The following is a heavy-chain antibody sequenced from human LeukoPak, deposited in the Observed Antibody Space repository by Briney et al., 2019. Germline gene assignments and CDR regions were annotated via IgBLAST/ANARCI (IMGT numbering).Heavy chain of an antibody. CDR3: AREAVRVFDY. CDR2: IYYSGST. Sequence: SETLSLTCTVSGGSISSYYWSWIRQPPGKGLEWIGYIYYSGSTYYNPSLKSRVTISVDTSKNQFSLKLSSVTAADTAVYYCAREAVRVFDYWGQGTLVTVSS. V-gene: IGHV4-59*06. J-gene: IGHJ4*02. CDR1: GGSISSYY. D-gene: IGHD6-25*01.